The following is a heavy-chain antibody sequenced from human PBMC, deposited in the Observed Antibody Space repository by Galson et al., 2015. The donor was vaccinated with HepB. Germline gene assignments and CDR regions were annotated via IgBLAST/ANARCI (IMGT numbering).Heavy chain of an antibody. J-gene: IGHJ4*02. V-gene: IGHV3-23*01. D-gene: IGHD1-26*01. Sequence: SLRLFCAATGFTFSTYALSWVRQPPGKGLEWVSAIGQSGGNTYYADSVRGRFTISRDNSRKTVYLQMNSLRVDDTAVYYCASNRVGAIFDYWGQGALVAVSS. CDR3: ASNRVGAIFDY. CDR2: IGQSGGNT. CDR1: GFTFSTYA.